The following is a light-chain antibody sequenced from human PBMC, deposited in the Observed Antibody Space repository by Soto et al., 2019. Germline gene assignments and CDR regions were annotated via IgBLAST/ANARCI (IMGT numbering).Light chain of an antibody. CDR2: ATS. J-gene: IGKJ4*01. V-gene: IGKV1-12*01. CDR1: QGVSSW. Sequence: DIQMTQSPSSVSASVGDRVTITCRASQGVSSWLAWYQQRPGRAPKLLVYATSSSQSVVPSRFSGSGPGTHFTLTISSLQPEDFATYYCKQANSFPLPFGGGPKVEIK. CDR3: KQANSFPLP.